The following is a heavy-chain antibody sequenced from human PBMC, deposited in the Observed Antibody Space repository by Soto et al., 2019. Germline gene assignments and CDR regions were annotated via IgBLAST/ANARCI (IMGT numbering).Heavy chain of an antibody. Sequence: SETLSLTCTVSGGSVSSGSYYWSWIRQPPGKGLEWIGYIYYSGSTNYNPSLKSRVTISVDTSKNQFSLKLSSVTAADTAVYYCARGSSALLSGSYHLFDYWGQGTLVTVSS. CDR1: GGSVSSGSYY. V-gene: IGHV4-61*01. CDR2: IYYSGST. D-gene: IGHD1-26*01. CDR3: ARGSSALLSGSYHLFDY. J-gene: IGHJ4*02.